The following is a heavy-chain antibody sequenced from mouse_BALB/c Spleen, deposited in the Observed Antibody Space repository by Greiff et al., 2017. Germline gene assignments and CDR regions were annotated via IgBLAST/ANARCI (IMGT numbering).Heavy chain of an antibody. D-gene: IGHD1-1*01. J-gene: IGHJ1*01. CDR1: GDSITSGY. CDR3: ARGYGSSLWYFDV. CDR2: ISYSGST. Sequence: EVKLVESGPSLVKPSQTLSLTCSVTGDSITSGYWNWIRKFPGNKLEYMGYISYSGSTYYNPSLKSRISITRDTSKNQYYLQLNSVTTEDTATYYCARGYGSSLWYFDVWGAGTTVTVSS. V-gene: IGHV3-8*02.